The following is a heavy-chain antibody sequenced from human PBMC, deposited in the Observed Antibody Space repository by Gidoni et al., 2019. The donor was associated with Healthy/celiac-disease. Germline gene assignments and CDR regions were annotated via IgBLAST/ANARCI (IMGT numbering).Heavy chain of an antibody. CDR1: GGSLTTCGYY. CDR3: AREGVPAAIGWYFDL. Sequence: QVQLQESGPGLVKPSQTLSLTCTFPGGSLTTCGYYWSWIRQHPGQGLEWIGYIYYSVSTYYNPSLKSRVTISVDTSKNQFSLKLSSVTAADTAVYYCAREGVPAAIGWYFDLWGRGTLVTVSS. CDR2: IYYSVST. J-gene: IGHJ2*01. V-gene: IGHV4-31*03. D-gene: IGHD2-2*02.